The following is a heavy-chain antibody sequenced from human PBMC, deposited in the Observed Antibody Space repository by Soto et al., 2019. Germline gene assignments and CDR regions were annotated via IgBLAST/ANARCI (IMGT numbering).Heavy chain of an antibody. J-gene: IGHJ4*02. D-gene: IGHD1-20*01. V-gene: IGHV3-7*01. CDR3: VGDGNNWNDFDY. CDR2: IKRDGSET. Sequence: EVQLVESGGGLVQPGGSLRLSCAAPTFIFSTYWMTWVRQAPGKGLEWVANIKRDGSETHYADSVTGRFTITRDNAKNSRYLQMNSLRVEATAVYYCVGDGNNWNDFDYWGQGTLVTVSS. CDR1: TFIFSTYW.